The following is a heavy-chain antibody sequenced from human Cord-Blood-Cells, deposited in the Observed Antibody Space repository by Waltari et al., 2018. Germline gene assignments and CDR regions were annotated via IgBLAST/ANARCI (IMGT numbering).Heavy chain of an antibody. V-gene: IGHV4-4*07. CDR2: IYTSGST. CDR3: ARDLSFEYSSSSFAFDI. Sequence: QVQLQESGPGLVKPSETLSLTCTVSGGSLSSYYWSWIRQPAGKGLEWIGRIYTSGSTNYNPSLKSRVTMSVDTSKNQFSLKLSSVTAADTAVYYCARDLSFEYSSSSFAFDIWGQGTMVTVSS. J-gene: IGHJ3*02. CDR1: GGSLSSYY. D-gene: IGHD6-6*01.